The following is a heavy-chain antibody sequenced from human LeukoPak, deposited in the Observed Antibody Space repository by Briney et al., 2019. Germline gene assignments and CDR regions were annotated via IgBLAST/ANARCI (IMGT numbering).Heavy chain of an antibody. CDR2: IIPIFGPA. D-gene: IGHD2-15*01. J-gene: IGHJ4*02. CDR3: ASGYCSGGSCYSADY. Sequence: SVTVSCKASGGTFSSYAISWVRQAPGQGLEWMGGIIPIFGPANYAQKFQGRVTITADESTSTAYMELSSLSSEDTAVYYCASGYCSGGSCYSADYWGQGTLVTVSS. V-gene: IGHV1-69*01. CDR1: GGTFSSYA.